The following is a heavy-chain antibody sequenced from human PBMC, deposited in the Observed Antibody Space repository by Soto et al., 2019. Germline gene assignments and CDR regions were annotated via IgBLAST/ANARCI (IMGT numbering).Heavy chain of an antibody. CDR2: IYYSGST. J-gene: IGHJ6*01. CDR1: GGSISSGDYY. Sequence: PSETLSLTCTVSGGSISSGDYYWSWIRQPPGKGLEWIGYIYYSGSTYYNPSLKSRVTISVDTSKNQFSLKLSSVTAADTAVYYCARGPTVTYYYYRMDVRRQGTTVTAS. D-gene: IGHD4-4*01. CDR3: ARGPTVTYYYYRMDV. V-gene: IGHV4-30-4*01.